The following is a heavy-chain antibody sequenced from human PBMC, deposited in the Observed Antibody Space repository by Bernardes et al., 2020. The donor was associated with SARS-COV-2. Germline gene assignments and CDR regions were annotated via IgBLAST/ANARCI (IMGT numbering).Heavy chain of an antibody. CDR3: ARFERYCSTVSCYHFDY. CDR1: GFTFSNHL. CDR2: INQDGSEK. V-gene: IGHV3-7*01. J-gene: IGHJ4*02. Sequence: GGSLRLSCAASGFTFSNHLFSWFRQAPGKGLEWVANINQDGSEKDYVDSVKGRFSVSRDNAKNSLYLQMNSLRAEDTALYYCARFERYCSTVSCYHFDYWGQGTLVTVSS. D-gene: IGHD2-2*01.